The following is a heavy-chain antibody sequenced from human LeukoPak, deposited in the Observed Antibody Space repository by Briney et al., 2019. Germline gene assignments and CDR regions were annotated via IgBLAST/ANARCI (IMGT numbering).Heavy chain of an antibody. Sequence: GGSLRLSCAASGFTFSNTAMSWVRQTPGEGRGWVATMSAYNDRTHYADSVRGRFTVSRDNSKNTLSLQMNSLREDDTAVYYCAQELSDIFVVRTDSWGQGTLVTVSS. D-gene: IGHD3-9*01. CDR3: AQELSDIFVVRTDS. V-gene: IGHV3-23*01. CDR1: GFTFSNTA. CDR2: MSAYNDRT. J-gene: IGHJ4*02.